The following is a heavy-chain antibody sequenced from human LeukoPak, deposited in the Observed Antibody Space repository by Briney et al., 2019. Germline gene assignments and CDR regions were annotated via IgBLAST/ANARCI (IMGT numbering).Heavy chain of an antibody. Sequence: SETLSLTCTVSGDSIGSSYWSWIRQPPGKGLEWIGYIYYSGSTSYNPSLKSRATISVDTSKNQFSLKLSSVTAADTAVYYCARVGRQLWLHFDYYGMDVWGQGTTVTVSS. D-gene: IGHD5-18*01. CDR3: ARVGRQLWLHFDYYGMDV. CDR1: GDSIGSSY. CDR2: IYYSGST. J-gene: IGHJ6*02. V-gene: IGHV4-59*12.